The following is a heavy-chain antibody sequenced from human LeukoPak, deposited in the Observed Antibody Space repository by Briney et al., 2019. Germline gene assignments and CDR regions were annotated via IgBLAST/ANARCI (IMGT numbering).Heavy chain of an antibody. J-gene: IGHJ3*02. Sequence: GGSLRLSCAASGFTFSSYELNWVRQAPGKGLEWISYISSSGSIINYADSVKGRFTTSRDNAKNSLYLQMNSLRAEDTAVYYCARGATRRSSGAFDIWGQGTMVTVSS. CDR1: GFTFSSYE. V-gene: IGHV3-48*03. D-gene: IGHD6-6*01. CDR2: ISSSGSII. CDR3: ARGATRRSSGAFDI.